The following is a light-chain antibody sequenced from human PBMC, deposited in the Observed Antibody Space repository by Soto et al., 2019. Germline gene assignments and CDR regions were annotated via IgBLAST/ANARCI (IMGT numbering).Light chain of an antibody. CDR2: GNS. CDR1: SSNIGANYD. J-gene: IGLJ1*01. Sequence: QSVLTQPSSVSGAPGQRVTISCTGSSSNIGANYDVHWYLQVPGKAPKLLIYGNSNRPSGVPDRFSGSRSGTSGSLAITGLQAEDEADYYCQSYDSSLSDSVFGTGTKLTVL. CDR3: QSYDSSLSDSV. V-gene: IGLV1-40*01.